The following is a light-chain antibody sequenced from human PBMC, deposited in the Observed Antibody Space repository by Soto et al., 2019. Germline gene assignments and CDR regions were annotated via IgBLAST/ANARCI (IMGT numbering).Light chain of an antibody. J-gene: IGKJ5*01. V-gene: IGKV1D-12*01. CDR2: EAS. CDR3: QQANSFPIT. CDR1: QGITNR. Sequence: DIQMTQSPSSVSASVGDRVTIPCRASQGITNRLAWYQQKPGKAPTLLVYEASSLQSGVPSRISGSGSGTDFTLTISSLQPEDFATYYCQQANSFPITFGQGTRLEIK.